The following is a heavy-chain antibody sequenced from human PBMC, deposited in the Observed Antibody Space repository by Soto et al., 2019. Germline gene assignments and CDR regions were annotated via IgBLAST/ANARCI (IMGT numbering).Heavy chain of an antibody. CDR1: GDTFSFYT. D-gene: IGHD3-10*01. CDR2: VNPIVSMS. CDR3: SPGYGSGFRAFDY. V-gene: IGHV1-69*02. Sequence: QVQLVQSGAEVRKPGSSVKVSCKASGDTFSFYTINWVRQAPGLGLEWMGRVNPIVSMSNYAQKFQGRVTITADKSPNTAFMQPSNLRSEDTAIFFLSPGYGSGFRAFDYWGQGALVTVSS. J-gene: IGHJ4*02.